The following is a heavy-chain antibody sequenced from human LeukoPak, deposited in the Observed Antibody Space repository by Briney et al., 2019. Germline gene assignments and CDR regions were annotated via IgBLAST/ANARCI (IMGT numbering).Heavy chain of an antibody. J-gene: IGHJ4*02. CDR3: ALYSSTWY. Sequence: GASVKVSCKASGYTFTTYYIHWVRQAPGQGLEWMGIINPTGGSTTYAQKFQGRVTMTRDTSTSTVFMEVNSLRSEDTAVCYCALYSSTWYWGQGTLVTVSS. CDR2: INPTGGST. V-gene: IGHV1-46*01. CDR1: GYTFTTYY. D-gene: IGHD6-13*01.